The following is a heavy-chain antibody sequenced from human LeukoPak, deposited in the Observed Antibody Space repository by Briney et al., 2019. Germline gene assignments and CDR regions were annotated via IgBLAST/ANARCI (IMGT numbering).Heavy chain of an antibody. CDR1: GYTFTGYY. Sequence: GASVKVSCKASGYTFTGYYMHWVRQAPGQGLEWMGWINPNSGGTNYAQKFQGRVTMTRDTSISTAYMELSRLRSDDTAVYYCARDLLVFAGTTSYWFDPWGQGTLVTVSS. D-gene: IGHD1-7*01. CDR2: INPNSGGT. V-gene: IGHV1-2*02. J-gene: IGHJ5*02. CDR3: ARDLLVFAGTTSYWFDP.